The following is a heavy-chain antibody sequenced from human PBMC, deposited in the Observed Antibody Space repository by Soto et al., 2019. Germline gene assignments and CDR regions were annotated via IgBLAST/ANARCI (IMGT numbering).Heavy chain of an antibody. V-gene: IGHV3-23*01. CDR1: GFTCSSYA. CDR3: ARRTSSWSFDY. J-gene: IGHJ4*02. Sequence: EVQLLESGGGLVQPGGSLRLSCAASGFTCSSYAMSWVRQAPGKGLEWVSAISGSGGSTYYADSVKGRFTFSRDNSKNQLSLQMNSLRAEDTAVYYCARRTSSWSFDYWGQGTLVTVSS. CDR2: ISGSGGST. D-gene: IGHD6-13*01.